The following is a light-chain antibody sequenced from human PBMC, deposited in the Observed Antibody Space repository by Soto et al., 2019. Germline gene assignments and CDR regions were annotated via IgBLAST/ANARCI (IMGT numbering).Light chain of an antibody. J-gene: IGLJ3*02. V-gene: IGLV2-14*01. CDR3: SSYTCSTTRV. Sequence: QSALTQPASVSGSPGQSITISCTGTSIDVGDYDFVSWYQHHPGKAPKLMIYEVSNRPSGVSNRFSGSKSGNTASLTISGLQAEDEADYYCSSYTCSTTRVFGGGTKLTVL. CDR2: EVS. CDR1: SIDVGDYDF.